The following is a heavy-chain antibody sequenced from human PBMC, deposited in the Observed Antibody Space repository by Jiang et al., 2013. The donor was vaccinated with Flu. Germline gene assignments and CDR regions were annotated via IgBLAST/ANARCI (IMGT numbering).Heavy chain of an antibody. V-gene: IGHV1-69*06. Sequence: SGAEVKKPGSSVKVSCKASGGTFSSYAISWVRQAPGQGLEWMGGIIPIFGTANYAQKFQGRVTITADKSTSTAYMELSSLRSEDTAVYYCARVSRGVTSPWWYFDLWGRGTLVTVSS. J-gene: IGHJ2*01. CDR1: GGTFSSYA. CDR3: ARVSRGVTSPWWYFDL. CDR2: IIPIFGTA. D-gene: IGHD4-23*01.